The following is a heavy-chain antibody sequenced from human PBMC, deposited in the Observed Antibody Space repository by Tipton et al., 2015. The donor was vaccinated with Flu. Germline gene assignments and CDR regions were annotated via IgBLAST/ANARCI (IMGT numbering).Heavy chain of an antibody. Sequence: TLSLTCTVSSGSIRSTNYFCAWIRQPPGKRLELIGSIYPSGTTYYNPSLKSRVTISVDTSKKQFSLRLTSVTAADTAVYFCAREEAVDHFGSAIHYWGQGTQVTVSS. V-gene: IGHV4-39*07. CDR1: SGSIRSTNYF. J-gene: IGHJ4*02. CDR2: IYPSGTT. D-gene: IGHD3-10*01. CDR3: AREEAVDHFGSAIHY.